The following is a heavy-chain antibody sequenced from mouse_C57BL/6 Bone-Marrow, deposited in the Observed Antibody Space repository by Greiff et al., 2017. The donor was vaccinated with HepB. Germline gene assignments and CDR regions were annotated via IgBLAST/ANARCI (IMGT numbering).Heavy chain of an antibody. Sequence: EVQLVESGPGLAKPSQTLSLTCSVTGYSITSDYWNWIRKFPGNKLEYMGYISYSGSTYYNPSLKSRISITRDTFKNQYYLRLNSVTTEDTATYYCARSDYYGSPLRYFDVWGTGTTVTVSS. D-gene: IGHD1-1*01. CDR1: GYSITSDY. CDR3: ARSDYYGSPLRYFDV. CDR2: ISYSGST. V-gene: IGHV3-8*01. J-gene: IGHJ1*03.